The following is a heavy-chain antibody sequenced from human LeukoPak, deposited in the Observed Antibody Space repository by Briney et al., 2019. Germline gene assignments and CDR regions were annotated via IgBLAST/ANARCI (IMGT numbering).Heavy chain of an antibody. V-gene: IGHV4-59*01. Sequence: SETLSLTCAVYGGSFSGYCWSWIRQPPGKGLEWIGYIYYSGSTNYNPSVKSRVTISVDTSKNQFSLKLSSVTAADTAVYYCARGPQYSSGWYAHWGQGTLVTVSS. J-gene: IGHJ5*02. D-gene: IGHD6-19*01. CDR3: ARGPQYSSGWYAH. CDR1: GGSFSGYC. CDR2: IYYSGST.